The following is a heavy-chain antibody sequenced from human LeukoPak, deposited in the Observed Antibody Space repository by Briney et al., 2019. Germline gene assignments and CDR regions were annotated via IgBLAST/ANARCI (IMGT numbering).Heavy chain of an antibody. CDR3: ARDLGVYCSSTSCYGMDV. D-gene: IGHD2-2*01. V-gene: IGHV1-69*04. CDR1: GGTFSSYA. Sequence: SVKVSCKASGGTFSSYAISWVRQAPGQGLEWMGRIIPILGIANYAQKFQGRVTITADKSTSTAYTELSSLRSEDTAVYYCARDLGVYCSSTSCYGMDVWGQGTTVTVSS. J-gene: IGHJ6*02. CDR2: IIPILGIA.